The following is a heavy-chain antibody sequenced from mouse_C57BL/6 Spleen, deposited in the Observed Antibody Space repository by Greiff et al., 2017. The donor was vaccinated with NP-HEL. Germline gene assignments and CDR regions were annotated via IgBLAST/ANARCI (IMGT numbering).Heavy chain of an antibody. J-gene: IGHJ4*01. Sequence: VKLQESGAELVRPGASVTLSCKASGYTFTDYEMHWVKQTPVHGLEWIGAIDPETGGTAYNQKFKGKAILTAYKSSSTAYMELRSLTSEDSAVYYCTRRLPLDYYAMDYWGQGTSVTVSS. D-gene: IGHD2-2*01. CDR2: IDPETGGT. V-gene: IGHV1-15*01. CDR3: TRRLPLDYYAMDY. CDR1: GYTFTDYE.